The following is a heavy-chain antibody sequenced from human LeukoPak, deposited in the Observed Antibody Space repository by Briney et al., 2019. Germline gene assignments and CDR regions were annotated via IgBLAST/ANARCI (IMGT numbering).Heavy chain of an antibody. J-gene: IGHJ5*02. V-gene: IGHV4-38-2*02. Sequence: SQTLSLTCAVSNYSITIGFFWGWIRQTPGEGLGGIGSVFHSGISHYLRSLRSLSPISIDTSANQFSLKLRSVTTADTALYYCARDKDLPPPPAIAAAPRVTWFDTWGLGILVTVSS. CDR1: NYSITIGFF. CDR2: VFHSGIS. CDR3: ARDKDLPPPPAIAAAPRVTWFDT. D-gene: IGHD6-13*01.